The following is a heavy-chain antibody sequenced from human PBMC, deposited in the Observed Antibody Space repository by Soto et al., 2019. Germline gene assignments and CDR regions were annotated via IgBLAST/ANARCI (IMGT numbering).Heavy chain of an antibody. CDR2: IFTSGYT. V-gene: IGHV4-4*07. CDR1: GDSISSYY. CDR3: ARAPGGYYYFDY. D-gene: IGHD3-22*01. Sequence: PSETLSLTYTASGDSISSYYWNWIRQPAGKGLEWIGRIFTSGYTKYNPSLKSRVTMSVDTSKNQFSLKLSSVTAADTAVYYCARAPGGYYYFDYWGQGTLVTVSS. J-gene: IGHJ4*02.